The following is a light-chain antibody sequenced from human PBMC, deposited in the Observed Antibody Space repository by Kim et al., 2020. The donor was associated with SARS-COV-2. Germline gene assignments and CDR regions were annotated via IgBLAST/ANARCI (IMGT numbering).Light chain of an antibody. CDR2: DVS. CDR3: SSYTSSSTLV. J-gene: IGLJ3*02. V-gene: IGLV2-14*03. CDR1: SSDVGSYNY. Sequence: GQPITISCTGASSDVGSYNYGTWYHQHPGQAPKLMIYDVSNRPSGVSNRFSGSKSGNTASLTISGLQAEDEADYYCSSYTSSSTLVFGGGTQLTVL.